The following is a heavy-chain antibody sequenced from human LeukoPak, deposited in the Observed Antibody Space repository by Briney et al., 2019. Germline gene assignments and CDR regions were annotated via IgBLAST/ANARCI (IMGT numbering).Heavy chain of an antibody. V-gene: IGHV3-7*01. CDR1: GFTFSSNW. CDR3: ARIYGGNSYYFDC. Sequence: GGSLRLSCAAPGFTFSSNWMSWVRQAPGKGLEWVGNIKQDGSEIYYVDSVKGRFTISRGNAKNSLYLQMNSLRAEDTAVYYCARIYGGNSYYFDCWGQGTLVTVSS. J-gene: IGHJ4*02. D-gene: IGHD4-23*01. CDR2: IKQDGSEI.